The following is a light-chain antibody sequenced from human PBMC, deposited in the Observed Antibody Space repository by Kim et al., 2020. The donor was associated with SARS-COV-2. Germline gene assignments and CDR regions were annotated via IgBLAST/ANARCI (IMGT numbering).Light chain of an antibody. V-gene: IGKV3-20*01. CDR3: LQYGNSPET. CDR2: GAS. CDR1: QSVTNNY. J-gene: IGKJ1*01. Sequence: SPGQRATLSCRASQSVTNNYLAWYQQKPGQAPRLLIYGASSRATGIPDRFRGSGSGTLFTLTIARLEPEDFAVYYCLQYGNSPETFGHGTKVDIK.